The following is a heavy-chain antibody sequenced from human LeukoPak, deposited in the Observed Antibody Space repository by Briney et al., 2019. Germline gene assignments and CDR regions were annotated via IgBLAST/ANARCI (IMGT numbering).Heavy chain of an antibody. J-gene: IGHJ4*02. CDR3: ARASRDGYNQNFDH. V-gene: IGHV5-51*01. D-gene: IGHD5-24*01. Sequence: GESLKISCKGLGYSFSSYWNAWVRQRPGKGLEWMGIIYPGGSETRYDPSFQGQVTISADMSTSTAYLRWSSLRASDTAMYYCARASRDGYNQNFDHWGQGTLVTVSS. CDR2: IYPGGSET. CDR1: GYSFSSYW.